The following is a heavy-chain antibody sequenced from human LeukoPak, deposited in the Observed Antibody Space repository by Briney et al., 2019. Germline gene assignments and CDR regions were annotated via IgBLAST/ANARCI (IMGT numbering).Heavy chain of an antibody. D-gene: IGHD2-21*02. Sequence: SETLSLTCTVSGGSISSYYWSWIRQPPGKGLEWIGYIYYSGSTNYNPSLKSRVTISVDTSKNQFSLKLSSVTAADTAVYYCARSYCGGDCYSSAGNWFDPWGQGTLVTVSS. J-gene: IGHJ5*02. V-gene: IGHV4-59*01. CDR3: ARSYCGGDCYSSAGNWFDP. CDR1: GGSISSYY. CDR2: IYYSGST.